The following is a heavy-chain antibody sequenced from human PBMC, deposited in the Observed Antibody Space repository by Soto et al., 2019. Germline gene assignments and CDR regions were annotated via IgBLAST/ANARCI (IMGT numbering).Heavy chain of an antibody. CDR2: IYYSGST. D-gene: IGHD5-18*01. CDR3: AREMDTAMVIDY. V-gene: IGHV4-30-4*01. J-gene: IGHJ4*02. Sequence: QVQLQESGPGLVKPSQTLSLTCTVSGCSISSGDYYWSWIRQPPGKGLEWIGYIYYSGSTYSNPSLKSRVTISVDTSKNQFSLKLSSVTAADTAVYYCAREMDTAMVIDYWGQGTLVTVSS. CDR1: GCSISSGDYY.